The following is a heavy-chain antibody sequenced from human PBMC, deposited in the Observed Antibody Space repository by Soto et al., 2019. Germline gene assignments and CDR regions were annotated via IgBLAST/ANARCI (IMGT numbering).Heavy chain of an antibody. Sequence: ASVKVSCKASGGTFSSYAISWVRQAPGQGLEWMGGIIPIFGTANYAQKFQGRVTITADESTSTAYMELSSLRSEDTAVYYCGRVEWDSSSWYYYYGMNVWGQGTTVTVTS. CDR2: IIPIFGTA. CDR3: GRVEWDSSSWYYYYGMNV. CDR1: GGTFSSYA. V-gene: IGHV1-69*13. J-gene: IGHJ6*02. D-gene: IGHD6-13*01.